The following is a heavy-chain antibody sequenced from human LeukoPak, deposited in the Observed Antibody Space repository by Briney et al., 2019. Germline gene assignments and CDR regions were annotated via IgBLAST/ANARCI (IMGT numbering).Heavy chain of an antibody. D-gene: IGHD2-15*01. Sequence: SETLSLTCTVSGGSISSHYWSWIRQPPGKGLEWIGYIYYSGSTNYNPSLKSRVTTSVDTSKNQFSLKLSSVTAADTAVYYCARDSCSGGSCYSDYWGQGTLVTVSS. CDR2: IYYSGST. J-gene: IGHJ4*02. CDR1: GGSISSHY. CDR3: ARDSCSGGSCYSDY. V-gene: IGHV4-59*11.